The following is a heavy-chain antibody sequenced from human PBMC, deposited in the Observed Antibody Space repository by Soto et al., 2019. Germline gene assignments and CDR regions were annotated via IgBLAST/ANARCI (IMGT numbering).Heavy chain of an antibody. Sequence: QVHLVQSGAEVKQPGASVRVSCKASGYTFTNYDITWVRQATGQGLEWMGWMNPDSENTGSPQKYQGSVTMTVNTSINTAYMEFTRLRSEDAAVYYCTRAQFEFGSYFGLHVWGQGTTVTVSS. CDR1: GYTFTNYD. J-gene: IGHJ6*02. V-gene: IGHV1-8*01. D-gene: IGHD3-10*01. CDR3: TRAQFEFGSYFGLHV. CDR2: MNPDSENT.